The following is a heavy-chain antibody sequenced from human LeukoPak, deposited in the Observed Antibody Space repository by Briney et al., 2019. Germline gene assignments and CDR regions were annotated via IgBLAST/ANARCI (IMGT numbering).Heavy chain of an antibody. D-gene: IGHD3-22*01. CDR3: AKRVSVPNYFDSSGYAPFDY. CDR2: ISGSGHNT. CDR1: GFTFSNYA. V-gene: IGHV3-23*01. Sequence: GGSLRLSCAASGFTFSNYAMNWVRQAPGKGLEWVSAISGSGHNTYYADSVKGRFTISRDNSNNTLYLQLNSLRAEDTAVYFCAKRVSVPNYFDSSGYAPFDYWGQGTLVTVSS. J-gene: IGHJ4*02.